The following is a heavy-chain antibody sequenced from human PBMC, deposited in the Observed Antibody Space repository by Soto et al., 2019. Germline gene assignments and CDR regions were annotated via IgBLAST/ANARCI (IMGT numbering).Heavy chain of an antibody. V-gene: IGHV4-39*01. CDR1: DGXISSSSHY. D-gene: IGHD5-18*01. Sequence: SETLSLTCTVADGXISSSSHYWDWIRQPPGKGLEWIGSIYYSGSTYYNPSLKSRVTISVDTSKNQFSLKLSSVTAADTAVYYCARVHLYSYGYLGYDAFDIWGQGTMVTV. CDR2: IYYSGST. J-gene: IGHJ3*02. CDR3: ARVHLYSYGYLGYDAFDI.